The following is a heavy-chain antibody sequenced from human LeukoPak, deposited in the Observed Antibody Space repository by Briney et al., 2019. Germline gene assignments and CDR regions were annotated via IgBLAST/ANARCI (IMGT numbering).Heavy chain of an antibody. CDR2: IKKKTDGETT. CDR3: AAGTGSSDFDY. V-gene: IGHV3-15*01. J-gene: IGHJ4*02. Sequence: GGSLRLSCAASGFTFSNAWMSWVRQAPGKGLEWVCRIKKKTDGETTDYAAPVKGRFTITRDDSKNTLYLEMNSLKSDDTAVYYCAAGTGSSDFDYWGQRTLVTVSS. CDR1: GFTFSNAW. D-gene: IGHD1-1*01.